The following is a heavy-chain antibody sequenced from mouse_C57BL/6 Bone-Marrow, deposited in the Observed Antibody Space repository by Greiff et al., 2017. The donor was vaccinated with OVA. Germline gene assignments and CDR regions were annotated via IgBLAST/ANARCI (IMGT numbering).Heavy chain of an antibody. D-gene: IGHD1-1*01. V-gene: IGHV1-69*01. Sequence: QVQLQQPGAELVMPGASVKLSCKASGYTFTSYWMHWVKQRPGQGLEWIGEIDPSDSYTNYNQKFKGKSTLTVDKSSSTAYMQLSSLTSEDSAVYYCASLITTVVEPPPYWGQGTTLTVSS. CDR1: GYTFTSYW. CDR3: ASLITTVVEPPPY. J-gene: IGHJ2*01. CDR2: IDPSDSYT.